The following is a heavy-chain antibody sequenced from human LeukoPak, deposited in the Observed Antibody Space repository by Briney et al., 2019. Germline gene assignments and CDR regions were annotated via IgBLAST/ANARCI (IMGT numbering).Heavy chain of an antibody. Sequence: GGSPRLSCAASGFTFSSYGMHWVRHAPDKGLEWVADISYYGSNKYYADSVKGRFTISRDNSKNTLYLQMNSLRAEDTSVYYCAEDSGQWLVNGMDVWGQGTTVTVS. V-gene: IGHV3-30*18. CDR2: ISYYGSNK. CDR3: AEDSGQWLVNGMDV. CDR1: GFTFSSYG. J-gene: IGHJ6*02. D-gene: IGHD6-19*01.